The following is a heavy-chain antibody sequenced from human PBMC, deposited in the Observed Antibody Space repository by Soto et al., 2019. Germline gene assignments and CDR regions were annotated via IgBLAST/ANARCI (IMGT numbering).Heavy chain of an antibody. V-gene: IGHV4-61*01. Sequence: SETLSLTCTVSVGSISRGSYYWRWIRQPPGKGLEWIGYIYYSGRPNYNPSLKSRVTISVDTSKNQFSLKLSSVTAADTAVYYCARDPSAYCGGDCYWNDAFDIWGQGTMVT. CDR2: IYYSGRP. CDR3: ARDPSAYCGGDCYWNDAFDI. D-gene: IGHD2-21*02. CDR1: VGSISRGSYY. J-gene: IGHJ3*02.